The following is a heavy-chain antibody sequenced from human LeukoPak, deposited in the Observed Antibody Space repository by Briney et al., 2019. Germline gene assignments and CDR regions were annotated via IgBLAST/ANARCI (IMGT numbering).Heavy chain of an antibody. D-gene: IGHD4-17*01. CDR3: ARERQYDYGDFAEAYYYYGMDV. CDR1: GFTVSSNY. V-gene: IGHV3-53*01. Sequence: GGSLRLSCAASGFTVSSNYMSWVRQAPGKGLEWVSVIYSGGSTYYADSVKGRSTISRDNEKNSLYLQMDSLRVEDTAVYYCARERQYDYGDFAEAYYYYGMDVWGQGTTVTVSS. CDR2: IYSGGST. J-gene: IGHJ6*02.